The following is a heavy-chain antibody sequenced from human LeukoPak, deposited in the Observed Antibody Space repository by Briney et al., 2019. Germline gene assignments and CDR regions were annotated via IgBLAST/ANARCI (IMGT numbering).Heavy chain of an antibody. J-gene: IGHJ4*02. CDR2: ISYDGSNK. D-gene: IGHD6-13*01. Sequence: GGSLRLSCAASGFTFSSYAMHWVRQAPGKGLEWVAVISYDGSNKYYADSVKGRFTISRDNSKNTLYLQMNSLRAEDTAVYYCARTHKEGAAAFDYWGQGTLVTVSP. CDR3: ARTHKEGAAAFDY. V-gene: IGHV3-30-3*01. CDR1: GFTFSSYA.